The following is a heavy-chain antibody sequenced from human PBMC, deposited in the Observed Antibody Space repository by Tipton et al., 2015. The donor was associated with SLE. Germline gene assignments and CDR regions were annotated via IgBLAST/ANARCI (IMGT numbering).Heavy chain of an antibody. CDR1: GGSISSGGYY. CDR3: ARDEYRYDATGYHLLGHFDF. D-gene: IGHD3-22*01. J-gene: IGHJ4*02. V-gene: IGHV4-39*07. Sequence: TLSLTCTVSGGSISSGGYYWGWIRQPPGKGLEWIGSVYSDAYTYSNPNLRSRVTMSPDTSKNQFSLTLSSVTAADTAVYYCARDEYRYDATGYHLLGHFDFWGQGTLVTISS. CDR2: VYSDAYT.